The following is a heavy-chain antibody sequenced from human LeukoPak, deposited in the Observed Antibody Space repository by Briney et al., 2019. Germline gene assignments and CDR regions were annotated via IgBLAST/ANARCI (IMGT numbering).Heavy chain of an antibody. CDR3: ARGWRSSSSTGYFDY. V-gene: IGHV4-59*12. CDR2: IYYSGST. Sequence: SETLSLTCTVSGGSISSYYWSWIRQPPGKGLEWIGYIYYSGSTNYNPSLKSRVTISVDTSKNQFSLKLSSVTAADTAVYYCARGWRSSSSTGYFDYWGQGTLVTVSS. J-gene: IGHJ4*02. D-gene: IGHD6-13*01. CDR1: GGSISSYY.